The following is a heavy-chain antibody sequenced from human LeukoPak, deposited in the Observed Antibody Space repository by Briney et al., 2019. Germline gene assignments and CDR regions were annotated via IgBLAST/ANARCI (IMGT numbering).Heavy chain of an antibody. J-gene: IGHJ6*04. CDR3: ARVRLFIGSLRIYGMDV. CDR2: INHSGST. V-gene: IGHV4-34*01. CDR1: GVSFSGYY. Sequence: PSETLSLTCAVYGVSFSGYYWSWLRQPPGKGLEWIGEINHSGSTNYNPSLKSRVTISVDTSKNQFSLKLSSVTAADTAVYYCARVRLFIGSLRIYGMDVWGKGTTVTVSS. D-gene: IGHD2-21*01.